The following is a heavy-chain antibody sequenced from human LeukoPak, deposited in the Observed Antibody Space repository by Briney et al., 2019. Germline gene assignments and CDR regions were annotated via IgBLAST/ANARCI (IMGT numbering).Heavy chain of an antibody. J-gene: IGHJ4*02. CDR2: IHYTGST. V-gene: IGHV4-59*01. D-gene: IGHD3-10*01. CDR1: GGSISTYY. Sequence: SETLSLTCTVSGGSISTYYWSWIRQSPGKGLEWIAYIHYTGSTDYNPSLKSRVTISVDTSKNQFPLKLNSVTAADTAVYYCARATFGAPSDYWGQGILVTVSS. CDR3: ARATFGAPSDY.